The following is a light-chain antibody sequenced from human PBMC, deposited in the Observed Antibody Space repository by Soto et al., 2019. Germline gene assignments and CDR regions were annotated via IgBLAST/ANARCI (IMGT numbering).Light chain of an antibody. J-gene: IGKJ4*01. CDR1: QGISSA. CDR3: QQFNTYPALT. CDR2: DVS. Sequence: AIQLTQSPSSLSASVGDRDTNTCRASQGISSALAWYQQKPGKSPNLLIYDVSSLESGVPSRFSGSGSGTDFTLTISSLQPEDFATYYCQQFNTYPALTFGGGTKVDI. V-gene: IGKV1-13*02.